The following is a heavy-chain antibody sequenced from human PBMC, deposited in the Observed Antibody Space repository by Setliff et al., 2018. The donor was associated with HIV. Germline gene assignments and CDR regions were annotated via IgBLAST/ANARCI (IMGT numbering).Heavy chain of an antibody. J-gene: IGHJ6*02. CDR2: ISSSGSTI. Sequence: LSLTCAVYGGSFSGYYWSWIRQAPGKGLEWVSYISSSGSTIYYADSVKGRFTISRDNAKNSLYLQMNSLRAEDTAVYYCAREYSSSWTSYYYYGMDVWGQGTTVTVSS. V-gene: IGHV3-11*04. CDR3: AREYSSSWTSYYYYGMDV. CDR1: GGSFSGYY. D-gene: IGHD6-13*01.